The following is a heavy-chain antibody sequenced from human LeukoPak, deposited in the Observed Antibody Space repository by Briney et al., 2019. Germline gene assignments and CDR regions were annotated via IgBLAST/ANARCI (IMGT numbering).Heavy chain of an antibody. V-gene: IGHV4-59*01. CDR2: IYYSGST. J-gene: IGHJ4*02. Sequence: SETLSLTCTVSGGSISSYYWSWIRQPPGKGPEWIGYIYYSGSTNYNPSLKSRVTISVDTSKNQFSLKLSSVTAADTAVYYCARDRRGSSGWYYFDYWGQGTLVTVSS. D-gene: IGHD6-19*01. CDR1: GGSISSYY. CDR3: ARDRRGSSGWYYFDY.